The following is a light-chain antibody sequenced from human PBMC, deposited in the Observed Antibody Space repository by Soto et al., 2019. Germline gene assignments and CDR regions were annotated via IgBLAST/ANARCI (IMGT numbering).Light chain of an antibody. CDR3: QQYNSYSWT. CDR1: QSISSW. V-gene: IGKV1-5*01. CDR2: DAS. J-gene: IGKJ1*01. Sequence: DIPMTQSPSTLAASLGDRVTITFRASQSISSWLAWYQQKPGKAPKLLIYDASSLESGVPSRFSGSGSGTEFTLTISSLQPDDFATYYCQQYNSYSWTFGQGTKVDIK.